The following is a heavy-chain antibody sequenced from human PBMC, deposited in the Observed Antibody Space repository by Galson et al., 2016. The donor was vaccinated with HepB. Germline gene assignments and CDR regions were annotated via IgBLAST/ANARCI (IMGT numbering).Heavy chain of an antibody. CDR3: ARDGYDICTGYYPGYYFDY. Sequence: SLRLSCAASGFTFSSYGMHWVRQAPGKGLEWVAVIWYDGSNKYYADSVKGRFTISRDNSKNTLYLQMNSLRAEDTAVYYCARDGYDICTGYYPGYYFDYWGQGTLVTVSS. J-gene: IGHJ4*02. D-gene: IGHD3-9*01. CDR2: IWYDGSNK. V-gene: IGHV3-33*01. CDR1: GFTFSSYG.